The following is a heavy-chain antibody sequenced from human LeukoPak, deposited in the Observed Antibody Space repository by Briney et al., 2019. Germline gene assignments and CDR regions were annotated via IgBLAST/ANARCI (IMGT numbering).Heavy chain of an antibody. CDR2: SNPNSGDT. CDR1: GYTFTGYY. J-gene: IGHJ6*02. D-gene: IGHD2-2*01. CDR3: ARESQYCSRTRCYYAMDV. Sequence: ASVKVSCKASGYTFTGYYIHWVRQAPGQGLEWMGWSNPNSGDTKYAQKFQGRVTMTRDTSISTAYMELSRLRSDDTAVYYCARESQYCSRTRCYYAMDVWGQGTTVTVSS. V-gene: IGHV1-2*02.